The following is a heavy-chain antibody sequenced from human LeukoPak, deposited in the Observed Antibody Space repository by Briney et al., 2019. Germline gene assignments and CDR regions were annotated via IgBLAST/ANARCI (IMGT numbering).Heavy chain of an antibody. Sequence: PSETLSLTCTVSGGSISSYYWSWIRQPPGKGLEWIGYIYYSGSTNYNPSLKSRVTISVDTSKNQFSLKLNSVTAADTAVYYCGRVTTGTVDHWGQGTLVTVSS. CDR1: GGSISSYY. CDR3: GRVTTGTVDH. CDR2: IYYSGST. V-gene: IGHV4-59*01. D-gene: IGHD1-1*01. J-gene: IGHJ4*02.